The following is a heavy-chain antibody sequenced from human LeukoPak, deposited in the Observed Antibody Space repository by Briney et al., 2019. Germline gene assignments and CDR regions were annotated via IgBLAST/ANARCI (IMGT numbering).Heavy chain of an antibody. CDR2: IIPIFGTA. J-gene: IGHJ4*02. CDR3: ARDLQRYCSGGSCYRGPFDY. V-gene: IGHV1-69*13. Sequence: SVKVSCKASGGTFSSYAISWVRQAPGQGLEWMGGIIPIFGTANYAQKFQGRVTITADESTSTAYMELSSLRSGDTAVYYCARDLQRYCSGGSCYRGPFDYWGQGTLVTVSS. D-gene: IGHD2-15*01. CDR1: GGTFSSYA.